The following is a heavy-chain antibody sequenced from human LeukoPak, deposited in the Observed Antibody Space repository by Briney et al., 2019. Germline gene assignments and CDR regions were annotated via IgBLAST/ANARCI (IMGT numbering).Heavy chain of an antibody. D-gene: IGHD6-19*01. J-gene: IGHJ4*02. CDR2: ISGSGAGT. V-gene: IGHV3-23*01. CDR1: GFTFGGYA. Sequence: GGSLRLSCAASGFTFGGYAMRWVRLAPGKGLEWVSSISGSGAGTYYADSVKGRFTISRDNSKNTVYLQMNSLRAEDTAVYYCAKDSGNSGWYVDNWGQGTLVTVSS. CDR3: AKDSGNSGWYVDN.